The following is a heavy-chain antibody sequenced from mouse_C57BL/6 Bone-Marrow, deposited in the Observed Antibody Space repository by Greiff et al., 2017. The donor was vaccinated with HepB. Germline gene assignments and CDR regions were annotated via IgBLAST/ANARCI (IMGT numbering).Heavy chain of an antibody. J-gene: IGHJ4*01. D-gene: IGHD1-1*01. CDR1: GFSLTSYG. V-gene: IGHV2-6-1*01. CDR3: ARHGVYYYGSSSLLAMDY. Sequence: QVQLKESGPGLVAPSQSLSITCTVSGFSLTSYGVHWVRQPPGKGLEWLVVIWSDGSTTYNSALKSRLSISKDNSKSQVFLKMNSLQTDDTAMYYCARHGVYYYGSSSLLAMDYWGQGTSVTVSS. CDR2: IWSDGST.